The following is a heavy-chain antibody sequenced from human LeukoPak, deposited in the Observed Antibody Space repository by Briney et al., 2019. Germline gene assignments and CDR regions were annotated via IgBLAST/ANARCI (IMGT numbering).Heavy chain of an antibody. V-gene: IGHV4-61*01. CDR2: IYYSGST. Sequence: SETLSLTCTVSGGSVSGGSYYWSWIRQPPGKGLEWIGYIYYSGSTNYNPSLKSRVTISVDTSKNQFSLKLSSVTAADTAVYYCAATEVVVPAAPFETFDYWGQGTLVTVSS. D-gene: IGHD2-2*01. J-gene: IGHJ4*02. CDR3: AATEVVVPAAPFETFDY. CDR1: GGSVSGGSYY.